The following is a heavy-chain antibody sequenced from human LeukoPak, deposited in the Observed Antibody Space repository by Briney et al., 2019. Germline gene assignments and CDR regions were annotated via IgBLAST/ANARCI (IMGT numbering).Heavy chain of an antibody. CDR2: INPGGGGT. CDR1: GYTFTNYY. D-gene: IGHD2-15*01. CDR3: EREYHGGLFDY. Sequence: ASVKVSCKASGYTFTNYYIHWVRQAPGQGLEWMGMINPGGGGTAYAQKFQGRVTMTRDTSTSTVYVELRSLRSEDTAVYYCEREYHGGLFDYWGQGTLVTVSS. J-gene: IGHJ4*02. V-gene: IGHV1-46*01.